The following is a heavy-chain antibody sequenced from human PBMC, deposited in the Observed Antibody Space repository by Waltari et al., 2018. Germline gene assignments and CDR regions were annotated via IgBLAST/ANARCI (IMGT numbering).Heavy chain of an antibody. J-gene: IGHJ6*03. CDR2: IYYSGST. V-gene: IGHV4-39*07. Sequence: QLQLQESGPGLVKPLETLSLICTVSGGSISSSSYYWGWIRPPPGKGLEGIGNIYYSGSTYYNPPLKSRVSISVDTSKNQFSLKLSSVTAADTAVYYCARVEVSYYYYMDVWGKGTTVTISS. CDR3: ARVEVSYYYYMDV. CDR1: GGSISSSSYY.